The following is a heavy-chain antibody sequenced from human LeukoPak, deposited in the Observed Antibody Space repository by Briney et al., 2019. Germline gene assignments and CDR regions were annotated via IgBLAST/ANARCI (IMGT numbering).Heavy chain of an antibody. CDR1: GGSVSSGSYY. V-gene: IGHV4-61*01. CDR2: IYYSGST. CDR3: ARESYYGSGSSDY. D-gene: IGHD3-10*01. J-gene: IGHJ4*02. Sequence: SETLSLTCSVSGGSVSSGSYYWSWIRQPPGEGLEWMGYIYYSGSTNYNPSFKSRVTISVDTSKNQFSLKLSSVTAADTAVYYCARESYYGSGSSDYWGQGTLVTVSS.